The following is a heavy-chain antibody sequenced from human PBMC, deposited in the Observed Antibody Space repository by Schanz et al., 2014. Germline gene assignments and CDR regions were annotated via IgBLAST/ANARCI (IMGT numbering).Heavy chain of an antibody. V-gene: IGHV1-18*01. CDR2: ISPYNGNT. Sequence: QVQLVQSGAEVKKPGASVKVSCKTSGYTFSSYGITWVRQAPGQGLEWMGWISPYNGNTNYAPKVQGRVTVTTDTSTSTVYMELSSLRSEDTAVYYCARGRTFDYWGQGTLVTVSS. CDR3: ARGRTFDY. CDR1: GYTFSSYG. J-gene: IGHJ4*02.